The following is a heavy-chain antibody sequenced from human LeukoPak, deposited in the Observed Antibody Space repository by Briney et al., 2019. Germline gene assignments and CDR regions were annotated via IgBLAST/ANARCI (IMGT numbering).Heavy chain of an antibody. CDR1: GFTFSGYW. D-gene: IGHD3-10*01. CDR2: IKQDGSEK. CDR3: ARGTYYYGSGSPETGY. Sequence: PGGSLRLSCVASGFTFSGYWMSWVRQAPGKGLEWMANIKQDGSEKYYVDSVKGRFTLSRDNAKNSLYLQMNSVRAEDTAVYYCARGTYYYGSGSPETGYWGQGTLVTVSS. J-gene: IGHJ4*02. V-gene: IGHV3-7*03.